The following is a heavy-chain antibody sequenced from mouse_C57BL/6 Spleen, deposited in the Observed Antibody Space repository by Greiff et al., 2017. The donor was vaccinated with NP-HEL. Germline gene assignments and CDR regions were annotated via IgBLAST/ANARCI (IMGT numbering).Heavy chain of an antibody. V-gene: IGHV1-81*01. Sequence: VKLMESGAELARPGASVKLSCKASGYTFTSYGISWVKQRTGQGLEWIGEIYPRSGNTYYNEKFKGKATLTADKSSSTAYMELRSLTSEDSAVYFCARGADYYGSNYAMDYWGQGTSVTVSS. CDR2: IYPRSGNT. J-gene: IGHJ4*01. CDR1: GYTFTSYG. CDR3: ARGADYYGSNYAMDY. D-gene: IGHD1-1*01.